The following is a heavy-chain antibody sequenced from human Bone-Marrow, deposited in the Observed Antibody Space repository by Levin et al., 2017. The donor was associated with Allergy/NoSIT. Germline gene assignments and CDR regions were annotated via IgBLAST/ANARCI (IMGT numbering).Heavy chain of an antibody. CDR2: FFTRGST. Sequence: LRLSCTVSGGSISSGRFYWSWIRQPAGKGLEWIGRFFTRGSTDYNPSLKSRITISVDTSKNQLSLKLSSVTAADTAMYYCAREGPYGSGSHWGQGTLVTVSS. CDR3: AREGPYGSGSH. D-gene: IGHD3-10*01. CDR1: GGSISSGRFY. V-gene: IGHV4-61*02. J-gene: IGHJ4*02.